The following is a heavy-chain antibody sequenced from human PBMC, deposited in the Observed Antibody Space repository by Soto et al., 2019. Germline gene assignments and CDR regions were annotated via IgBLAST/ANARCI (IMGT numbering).Heavy chain of an antibody. CDR2: IYYSGST. Sequence: PSETLSLTCTVSGGSISSGGYYWSWIRRHPGKGLEWIGYIYYSGSTYYNPSLKSRVTISVDTSKNQFSLKLSSVTAADTAVYYCARQHRYSSSWYGKYNWFDPWGQGTLVTVSS. V-gene: IGHV4-31*03. CDR3: ARQHRYSSSWYGKYNWFDP. J-gene: IGHJ5*02. D-gene: IGHD6-13*01. CDR1: GGSISSGGYY.